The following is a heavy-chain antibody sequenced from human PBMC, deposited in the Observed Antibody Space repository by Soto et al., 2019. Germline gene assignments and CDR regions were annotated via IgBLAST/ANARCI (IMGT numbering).Heavy chain of an antibody. V-gene: IGHV4-4*07. D-gene: IGHD4-17*01. Sequence: SETLSLTCTVSGGSISNYYWTWIRQPAGKGLEWIGRMYTSGSTNYNPSLKSRVTISVDTSKNQFSLKLSSVTAADTAVYYCARDGDYGDYNWFDPWGQGTLVTVSS. CDR3: ARDGDYGDYNWFDP. J-gene: IGHJ5*02. CDR2: MYTSGST. CDR1: GGSISNYY.